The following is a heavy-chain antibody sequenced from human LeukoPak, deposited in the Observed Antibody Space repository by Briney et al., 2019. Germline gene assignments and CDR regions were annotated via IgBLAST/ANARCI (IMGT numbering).Heavy chain of an antibody. J-gene: IGHJ6*03. CDR3: ARGTWSGVGYYYYYYMDV. D-gene: IGHD6-25*01. Sequence: SVKVSCKAPGGTFSNYAISWVRQAPGQGLEWMGGTIPIFGTTKYAQKFQGRVTITTDESTNTAYMELSSLTSEDTAQYYCARGTWSGVGYYYYYYMDVWGKGTTVTVSS. CDR1: GGTFSNYA. CDR2: TIPIFGTT. V-gene: IGHV1-69*05.